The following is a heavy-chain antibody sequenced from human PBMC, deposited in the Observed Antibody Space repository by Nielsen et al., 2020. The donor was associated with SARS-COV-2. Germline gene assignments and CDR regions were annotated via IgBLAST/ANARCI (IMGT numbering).Heavy chain of an antibody. D-gene: IGHD3-3*01. Sequence: VRQAPGKGLEWVSVIYSGGSTYYADSVKGRFTISRDNSKNTLYLQMNSLRAEDTAVYYCARGGLTICGGVIIFDYYGMDVWGQGTTVTVSS. V-gene: IGHV3-53*01. CDR2: IYSGGST. J-gene: IGHJ6*02. CDR3: ARGGLTICGGVIIFDYYGMDV.